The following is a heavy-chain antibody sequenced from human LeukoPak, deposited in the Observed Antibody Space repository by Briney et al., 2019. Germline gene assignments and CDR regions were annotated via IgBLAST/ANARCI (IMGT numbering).Heavy chain of an antibody. D-gene: IGHD6-13*01. CDR3: ARDIVVKGIAHDY. J-gene: IGHJ4*02. CDR1: GGTFSSYA. CDR2: IIPILGIA. Sequence: SVKVSCKASGGTFSSYAISWVRQAPGQGLEWMGRIIPILGIANCAQKFQGRVTITADKSTSTAYMELSSLRSEDTAVYYCARDIVVKGIAHDYWGQGTLVTVSS. V-gene: IGHV1-69*04.